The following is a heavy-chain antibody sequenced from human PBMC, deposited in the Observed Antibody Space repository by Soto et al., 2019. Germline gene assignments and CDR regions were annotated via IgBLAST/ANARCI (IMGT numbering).Heavy chain of an antibody. CDR2: IDGSGAA. Sequence: EVQLLESGGDLGQPGGSLRLSCVASGYVFSNYAMAWVRQVPGKGLQWVSRIDGSGAAHYGDSAMGRFTMSRNNSKNTLFLQLDRLRVEDTAVYFGAREDSIRGFAFDAWGQGTWVAVSS. J-gene: IGHJ3*01. CDR3: AREDSIRGFAFDA. CDR1: GYVFSNYA. D-gene: IGHD3-10*01. V-gene: IGHV3-23*01.